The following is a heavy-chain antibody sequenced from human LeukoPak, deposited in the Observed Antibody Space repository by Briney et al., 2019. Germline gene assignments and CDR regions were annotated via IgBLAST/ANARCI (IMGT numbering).Heavy chain of an antibody. J-gene: IGHJ4*02. CDR3: VRHLTDPTSGDY. V-gene: IGHV1-2*02. Sequence: ASVKVSCKTSGYTFSDEYIHWVRQAPGHGLECMGWMHPNTGDTVYVQKFQGRVSFTRDTSISTAYMELHRLRSDDTAVYYCVRHLTDPTSGDYWGQGTLVTVSS. CDR2: MHPNTGDT. CDR1: GYTFSDEY. D-gene: IGHD1-14*01.